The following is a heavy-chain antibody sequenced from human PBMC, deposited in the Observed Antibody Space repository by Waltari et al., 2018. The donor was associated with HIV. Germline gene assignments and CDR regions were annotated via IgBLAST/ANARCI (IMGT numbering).Heavy chain of an antibody. V-gene: IGHV3-30*01. Sequence: QVQLVESGGGVVKPGGSLRLSCPASGFLFSGYVMHWVGQAPGKGVEWVAATSFDGSNNYYAQSVKGRFTISRDNVKNMLHLQMNSLKIEDTAVYYCAKDKSGSLHYYYYYGMDVWGKGTTVAASS. D-gene: IGHD1-26*01. J-gene: IGHJ6*04. CDR1: GFLFSGYV. CDR2: TSFDGSNN. CDR3: AKDKSGSLHYYYYYGMDV.